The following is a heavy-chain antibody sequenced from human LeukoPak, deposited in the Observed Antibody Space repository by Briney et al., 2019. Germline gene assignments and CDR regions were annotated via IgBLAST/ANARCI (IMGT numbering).Heavy chain of an antibody. CDR1: GGSISSSSYY. CDR3: AILLRDAFDI. CDR2: IYYSGST. Sequence: SETLSLTCTVSGGSISSSSYYWGWIRQPPGKGLEWIGSIYYSGSTYYNPSLKSRVTISVDTSKNQFSLKLSSVTAADTAVYYCAILLRDAFDIWGQGTMVTVSS. J-gene: IGHJ3*02. V-gene: IGHV4-39*07.